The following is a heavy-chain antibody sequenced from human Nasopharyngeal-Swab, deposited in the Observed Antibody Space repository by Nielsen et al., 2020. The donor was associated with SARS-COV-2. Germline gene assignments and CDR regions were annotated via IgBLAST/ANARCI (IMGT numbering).Heavy chain of an antibody. CDR1: GASVTSGEHF. J-gene: IGHJ6*03. Sequence: SETLSLTCTVSGASVTSGEHFCSWVRQPPGRGLEWIGEIHHSGYSNYNSSLMSRVAISVDKSKNQFSLTLRFLTAADTAVYYCARHYYYNMDIWGEGTTVTVSS. CDR2: IHHSGYS. CDR3: ARHYYYNMDI. V-gene: IGHV4-4*02.